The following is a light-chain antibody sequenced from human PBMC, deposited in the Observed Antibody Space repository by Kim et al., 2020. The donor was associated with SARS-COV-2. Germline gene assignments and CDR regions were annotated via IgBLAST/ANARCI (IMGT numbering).Light chain of an antibody. Sequence: EIVLTQSPGTLSLSPGERATLSCRASQTITSNYLAWHQQKPGQAPRLLIYGASTRATGIPDRFSGSGSGTDFTLTISRLEAEDFAVYYCQQYGGSSGTFGRGTELEIK. CDR2: GAS. CDR1: QTITSNY. V-gene: IGKV3-20*01. J-gene: IGKJ2*01. CDR3: QQYGGSSGT.